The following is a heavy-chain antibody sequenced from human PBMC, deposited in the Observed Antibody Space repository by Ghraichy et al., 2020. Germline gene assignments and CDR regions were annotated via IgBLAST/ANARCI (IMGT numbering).Heavy chain of an antibody. Sequence: SETLSLTCTVSGGSISSSSYYWGWIRQPPGKGLEWIGSIYYSGSTYYNPSLKSRVTISVDTSKNQFSLKLSSVTAADTAVYYCARQNGGYAIDYWGQGTLVTVSS. D-gene: IGHD5-12*01. V-gene: IGHV4-39*01. CDR3: ARQNGGYAIDY. CDR1: GGSISSSSYY. J-gene: IGHJ4*02. CDR2: IYYSGST.